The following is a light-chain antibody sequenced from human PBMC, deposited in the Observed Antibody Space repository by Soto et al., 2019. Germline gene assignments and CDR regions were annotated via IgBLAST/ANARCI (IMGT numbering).Light chain of an antibody. CDR3: QQYASSPLLT. Sequence: EIVLTQSPGTLSLSPGETATLSCRASQTIGSTYLAWYQHKPGRAPRLLIFGTSSRATGIPDRFSGSGSGTDFTLTISRLEPEDFAVYYCQQYASSPLLTFGGGTRVEIK. J-gene: IGKJ4*01. CDR1: QTIGSTY. V-gene: IGKV3-20*01. CDR2: GTS.